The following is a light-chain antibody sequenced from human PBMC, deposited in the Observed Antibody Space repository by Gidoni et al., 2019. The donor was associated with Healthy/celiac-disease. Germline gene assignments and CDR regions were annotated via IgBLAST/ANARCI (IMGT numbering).Light chain of an antibody. J-gene: IGLJ2*01. CDR2: DNN. CDR3: GTWDSSLSAVV. Sequence: QSVLTQPPSVSAAPGQKGTISCSGRSSNIGNNYVSWYQQLPGTAPNLLIYDNNKRPSVIPDRFSGSKSGTSATLGITGLQTGDEADYYCGTWDSSLSAVVFGGGTKLTVL. V-gene: IGLV1-51*01. CDR1: SSNIGNNY.